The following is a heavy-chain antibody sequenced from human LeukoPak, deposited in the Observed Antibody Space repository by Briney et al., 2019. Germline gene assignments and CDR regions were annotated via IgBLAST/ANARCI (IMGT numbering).Heavy chain of an antibody. D-gene: IGHD2-2*02. CDR2: INHSGST. CDR1: GGSFSGYY. J-gene: IGHJ4*02. V-gene: IGHV4-34*01. CDR3: ARQARRYPIDY. Sequence: KPSETLSLTCAVYGGSFSGYYWSWIRQPPGRGLEWIGEINHSGSTNYNPSLKSRVTISVDTSKNQFSLKLSSVTAADTAVYYCARQARRYPIDYWGQGTLVTVSS.